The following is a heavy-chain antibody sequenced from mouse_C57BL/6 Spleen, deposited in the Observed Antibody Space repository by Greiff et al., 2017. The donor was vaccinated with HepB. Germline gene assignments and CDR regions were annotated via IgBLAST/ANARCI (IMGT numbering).Heavy chain of an antibody. CDR1: GYTFTDYN. CDR2: INPNNGGT. J-gene: IGHJ1*03. CDR3: ARGFYYGSSWWYFDV. Sequence: EVKLQQSGPELVKPGASVKIPCKASGYTFTDYNMDWVKQSHGKSLEWIGDINPNNGGTIYNQKFKGKATLTVDKSSSTAYMELRSLTSEDTAVYYCARGFYYGSSWWYFDVWGTGTTVTVSS. D-gene: IGHD1-1*01. V-gene: IGHV1-18*01.